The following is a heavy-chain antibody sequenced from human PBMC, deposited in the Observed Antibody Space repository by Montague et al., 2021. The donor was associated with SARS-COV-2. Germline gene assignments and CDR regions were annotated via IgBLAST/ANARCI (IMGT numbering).Heavy chain of an antibody. CDR3: ARAPYYGPGKPYQFDY. CDR1: GYSINSNYY. Sequence: SETLSLTCTVSGYSINSNYYWGWIRQPPGKGLEWIGCSYHSGTTXXHPSLKGRVTISLGTSNNHFSLKVTSVTAADTAVYYCARAPYYGPGKPYQFDYWGRGTLVTVSS. J-gene: IGHJ4*02. V-gene: IGHV4-38-2*02. CDR2: SYHSGTT. D-gene: IGHD3-10*01.